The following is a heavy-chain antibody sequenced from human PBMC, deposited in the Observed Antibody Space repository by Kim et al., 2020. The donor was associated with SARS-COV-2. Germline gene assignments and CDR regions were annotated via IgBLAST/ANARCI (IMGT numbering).Heavy chain of an antibody. V-gene: IGHV3-53*01. J-gene: IGHJ4*02. CDR1: GFTVSSNY. CDR3: ARVGWAVAGGFDY. D-gene: IGHD6-19*01. Sequence: GGSLRLSCAASGFTVSSNYMSWVRQAPGKGLEWVSVIYSGGSTYYADSVKGRFTISRDNSKNTLYLQMNSLRAEDTAVYYCARVGWAVAGGFDYWGQGTLVTVSS. CDR2: IYSGGST.